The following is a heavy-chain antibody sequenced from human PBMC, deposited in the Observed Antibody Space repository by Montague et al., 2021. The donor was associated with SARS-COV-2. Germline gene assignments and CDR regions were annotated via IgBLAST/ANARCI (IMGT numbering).Heavy chain of an antibody. D-gene: IGHD1-20*01. Sequence: SETLSLTCSVSGGSISSYYWSWIRQSPGKGREWIGYIFHSGITDYNPSLKSRVTISVDMSKNQFSLQLNSVTAADSAVYYCARTEYNWNDWFDPWGQGTLVTVSS. CDR2: IFHSGIT. V-gene: IGHV4-59*13. CDR3: ARTEYNWNDWFDP. CDR1: GGSISSYY. J-gene: IGHJ5*02.